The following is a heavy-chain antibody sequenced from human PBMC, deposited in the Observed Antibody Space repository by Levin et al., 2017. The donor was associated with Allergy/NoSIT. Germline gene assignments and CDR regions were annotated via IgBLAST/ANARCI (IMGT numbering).Heavy chain of an antibody. D-gene: IGHD3-10*01. V-gene: IGHV1-18*01. CDR3: ARNPIRSGSGSYRPFDY. Sequence: ASVKVSCKASGYTFTSYGISWVRQAPGQGLEWMGWISAYNGNTNYAQKLQGRVTMTTDTSTSTAYMELRSLRSDDTAVYYCARNPIRSGSGSYRPFDYWGQGTLVTVSS. CDR2: ISAYNGNT. CDR1: GYTFTSYG. J-gene: IGHJ4*02.